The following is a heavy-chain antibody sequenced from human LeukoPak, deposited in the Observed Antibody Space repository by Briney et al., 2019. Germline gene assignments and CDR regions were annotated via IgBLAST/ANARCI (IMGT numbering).Heavy chain of an antibody. CDR1: GGSIGSSNW. CDR2: IYHTGIS. V-gene: IGHV4-4*02. J-gene: IGHJ4*02. D-gene: IGHD3-22*01. Sequence: PSQTLSLTCAVSGGSIGSSNWWTWVRQPPGKGMEWIGEIYHTGISNYNPSLKSRVTISLDKSKTQFSLNLSSVTAADTAVYYCARSAISAYPIDYWGQGTLVTVSS. CDR3: ARSAISAYPIDY.